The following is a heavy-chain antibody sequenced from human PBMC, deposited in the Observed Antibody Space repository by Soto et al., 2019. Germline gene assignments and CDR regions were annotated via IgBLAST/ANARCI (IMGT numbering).Heavy chain of an antibody. CDR2: IYPSDSDT. CDR1: GYSFTYYW. J-gene: IGHJ6*02. V-gene: IGHV5-51*01. D-gene: IGHD2-2*01. Sequence: GESLKISCKGSGYSFTYYWVGWVRQMPGKGLEWMGIIYPSDSDTRYSPSSQGQVTISADKSISTAYLQWSSLKASDTATYYCARLRRGSSIKGDYYDMDVWGQGTTVTVSS. CDR3: ARLRRGSSIKGDYYDMDV.